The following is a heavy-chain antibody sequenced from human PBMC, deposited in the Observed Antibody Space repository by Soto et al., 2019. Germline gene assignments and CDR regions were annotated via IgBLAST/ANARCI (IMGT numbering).Heavy chain of an antibody. D-gene: IGHD6-13*01. J-gene: IGHJ4*02. CDR2: IWSDGGNK. Sequence: QVQLVESGGGVVQPGRSLRLSCAASGFTFSSYGMHWVRQAQGKGLEWVAVIWSDGGNKYYADSVKGRFTISRDNSKNTLYLQMNSLRAEDTAVYYCARWGIAAGHYSGQGTLVTVSS. V-gene: IGHV3-33*01. CDR3: ARWGIAAGHY. CDR1: GFTFSSYG.